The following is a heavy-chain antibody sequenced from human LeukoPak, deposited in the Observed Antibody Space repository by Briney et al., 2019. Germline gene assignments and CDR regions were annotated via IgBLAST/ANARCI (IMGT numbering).Heavy chain of an antibody. Sequence: GGSLRLSCAASGFTFDDYAMHWVRQAPGKGLEWVAVISYDGSNKYYADSVKGRFTISRDNSKNTLYLQMNSLRAEDTAVYYCARDADIVVVPAINWFDPWGQGTLVTVSS. V-gene: IGHV3-30-3*01. CDR1: GFTFDDYA. D-gene: IGHD2-2*01. CDR3: ARDADIVVVPAINWFDP. J-gene: IGHJ5*02. CDR2: ISYDGSNK.